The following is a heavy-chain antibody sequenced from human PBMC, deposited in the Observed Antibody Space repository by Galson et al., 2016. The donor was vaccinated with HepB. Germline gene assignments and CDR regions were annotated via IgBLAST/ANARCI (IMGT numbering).Heavy chain of an antibody. D-gene: IGHD2-2*01. CDR1: GFTFSTYA. CDR3: VQGSTAPAV. Sequence: SLRLSCAASGFTFSTYAMSWVRQAPGKGLEVVSSISRSGDSTDYADSVKGRFTISRDNSTNTLSLQMKSPTADDTAIYYCVQGSTAPAVWGKGTTVTVSS. J-gene: IGHJ6*04. V-gene: IGHV3-23*01. CDR2: ISRSGDST.